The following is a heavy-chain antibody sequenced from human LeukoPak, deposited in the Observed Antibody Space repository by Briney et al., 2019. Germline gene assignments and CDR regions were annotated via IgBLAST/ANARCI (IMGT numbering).Heavy chain of an antibody. J-gene: IGHJ6*02. CDR1: GGSISGYY. Sequence: SETLSLTCAVYGGSISGYYWSWIRRPPGKGLEWVGEIHYTGATSYSPSLKSRATISIDASKNQFSLKLNSVTAADTAVYHCARDRRTSGSGSYYPPYYYYYGMDVWGQGTTVTVSS. CDR2: IHYTGAT. V-gene: IGHV4-34*01. CDR3: ARDRRTSGSGSYYPPYYYYYGMDV. D-gene: IGHD3-10*01.